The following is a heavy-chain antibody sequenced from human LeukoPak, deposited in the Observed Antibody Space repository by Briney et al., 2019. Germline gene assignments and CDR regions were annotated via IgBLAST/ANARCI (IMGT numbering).Heavy chain of an antibody. V-gene: IGHV3-23*01. CDR1: GFTFSSYA. CDR2: ISASGGST. D-gene: IGHD2-2*01. Sequence: GGSLRLSCAASGFTFSSYAMSWVRQAPGKGLDWVSAISASGGSTYYADSVTGRFTISRDNSKNTLYLQMNSPRAEDTAVYYCAKAYCSSTNCYSDYWGQGTLVTVSS. CDR3: AKAYCSSTNCYSDY. J-gene: IGHJ4*02.